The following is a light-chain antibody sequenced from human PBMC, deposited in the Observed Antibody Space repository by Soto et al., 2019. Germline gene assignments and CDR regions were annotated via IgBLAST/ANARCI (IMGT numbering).Light chain of an antibody. Sequence: SYELTQPPSVSVAPGKTARITCGGNNIGSKSVHWYQQKPGQAPVLVIYYDSDRPSGMPERFSGSNSGNTAPLTISRVEAGEEADYYCQVWDSSSDHRGVFGGGTKLTVL. CDR3: QVWDSSSDHRGV. J-gene: IGLJ2*01. V-gene: IGLV3-21*04. CDR1: NIGSKS. CDR2: YDS.